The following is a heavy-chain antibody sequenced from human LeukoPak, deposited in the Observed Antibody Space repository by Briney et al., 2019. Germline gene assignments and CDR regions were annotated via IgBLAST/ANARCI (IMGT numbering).Heavy chain of an antibody. CDR1: GFTFSSYE. J-gene: IGHJ1*01. V-gene: IGHV3-48*03. CDR2: ISSSGSTI. D-gene: IGHD3-22*01. CDR3: ARGPGYYDSSGYPSGYFQH. Sequence: GGSLRLSCAASGFTFSSYEMNWVRQAPGKGLEWVSYISSSGSTIYYADSVKGRFTISRDNAKSSLYLQMNSLRAEDTAVYYCARGPGYYDSSGYPSGYFQHWGQGTLVTVSS.